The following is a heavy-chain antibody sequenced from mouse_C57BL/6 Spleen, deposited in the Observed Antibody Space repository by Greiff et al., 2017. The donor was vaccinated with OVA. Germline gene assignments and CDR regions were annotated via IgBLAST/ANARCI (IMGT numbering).Heavy chain of an antibody. CDR1: GYTFTSYW. CDR2: IHPNSGST. Sequence: QVQLQQSGAELVKPGASVKLSCKASGYTFTSYWMHWVKQRPGQGLEWIGMIHPNSGSTNYNEKFKSKATLTVDKSSSTAYMQLSSLTSEDSAVYYCARDSSGYVGTWFAYWGQGTLVTVSA. V-gene: IGHV1-64*01. D-gene: IGHD3-2*02. CDR3: ARDSSGYVGTWFAY. J-gene: IGHJ3*01.